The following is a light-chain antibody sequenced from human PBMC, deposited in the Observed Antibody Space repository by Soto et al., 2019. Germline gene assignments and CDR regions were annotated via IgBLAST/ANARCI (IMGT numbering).Light chain of an antibody. J-gene: IGKJ1*01. Sequence: EIVLTQSPGPLSLSPGERATLSCRASQSVSSSYLAWYQQKPGQAPRLLIYGASSRATGIPDRFSGSGSGTDFTRTISRLEPEDCAVYYCQQYGSSPRTFGQGTKVEIK. CDR1: QSVSSSY. CDR3: QQYGSSPRT. CDR2: GAS. V-gene: IGKV3-20*01.